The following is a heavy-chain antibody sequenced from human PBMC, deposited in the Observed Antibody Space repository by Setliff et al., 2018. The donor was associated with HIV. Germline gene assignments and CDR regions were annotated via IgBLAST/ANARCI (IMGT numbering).Heavy chain of an antibody. CDR1: GYTFSNSV. Sequence: GASVKVSCKASGYTFSNSVMQWVRQAHGQRLWWMGWINVGNGNTKYSEKVQGRFTITRDTSGSTAYKELNSLRSEDTALYYCARVQVGDPYYSYYYIDVWGEGTTVTVS. J-gene: IGHJ6*03. V-gene: IGHV1-3*01. CDR2: INVGNGNT. D-gene: IGHD2-8*02. CDR3: ARVQVGDPYYSYYYIDV.